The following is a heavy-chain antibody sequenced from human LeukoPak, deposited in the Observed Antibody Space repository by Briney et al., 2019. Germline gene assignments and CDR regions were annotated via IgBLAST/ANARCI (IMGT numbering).Heavy chain of an antibody. J-gene: IGHJ4*02. D-gene: IGHD2-21*02. CDR3: ARGRRTAVVTDFDY. CDR2: IHYSGSS. Sequence: ETLSLTCTVSGGSIGSYYWTWIRQPPGKGLEWIGYIHYSGSSRSHPSLNSRVTMSVDTSKSQFSLKLTSVTAADTAVYYCARGRRTAVVTDFDYWGQGILVTVSS. V-gene: IGHV4-59*01. CDR1: GGSIGSYY.